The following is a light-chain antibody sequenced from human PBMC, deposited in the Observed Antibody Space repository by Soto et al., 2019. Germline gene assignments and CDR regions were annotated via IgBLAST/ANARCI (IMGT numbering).Light chain of an antibody. CDR2: AAS. V-gene: IGKV1-39*01. CDR1: QSIRSY. Sequence: DIQMTQSPSSLSASVGDRVTITCRAHQSIRSYLNWYQQQPGKAPKLLIYAASNLQSGVASRFSGSGSGTAFTLTISSLQPADFATYYCQQGYSIPPSTFGQGTKLEIK. J-gene: IGKJ2*01. CDR3: QQGYSIPPST.